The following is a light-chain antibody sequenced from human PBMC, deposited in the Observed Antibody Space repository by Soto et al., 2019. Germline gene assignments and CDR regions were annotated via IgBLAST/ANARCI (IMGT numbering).Light chain of an antibody. CDR3: MQGTHWPQT. Sequence: VMTQSPATLSVSPGERVTLSFMASRSLVYSDGNTSLTWFQQRPGQSPRRLIFEASNRDSGVPDRFCGSASGSDFTLKISRVEAEDVGLYYCMQGTHWPQTSGQGTKGDIK. V-gene: IGKV2-30*01. J-gene: IGKJ1*01. CDR1: RSLVYSDGNTS. CDR2: EAS.